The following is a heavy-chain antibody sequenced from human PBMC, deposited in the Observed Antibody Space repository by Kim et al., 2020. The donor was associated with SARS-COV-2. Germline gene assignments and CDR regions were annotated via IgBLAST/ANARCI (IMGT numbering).Heavy chain of an antibody. CDR2: IYYSGST. D-gene: IGHD6-13*01. Sequence: SETLSLTCTVSGGSISSGGYYWSWIRQHPGKGLEWIGYIYYSGSTYYNPSLKSRVTISVDTSKNQFSLKLSSVTAADTAVYYCARDSAAAGTGAFDICGQGTMVTVSS. CDR3: ARDSAAAGTGAFDI. V-gene: IGHV4-31*03. J-gene: IGHJ3*02. CDR1: GGSISSGGYY.